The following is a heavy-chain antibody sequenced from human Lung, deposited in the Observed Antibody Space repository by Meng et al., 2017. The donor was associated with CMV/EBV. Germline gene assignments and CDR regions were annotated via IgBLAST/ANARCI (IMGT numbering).Heavy chain of an antibody. CDR1: GFTFSSYS. V-gene: IGHV3-21*01. CDR3: ARVGPFDFWSGYSGPDSYNRFDP. Sequence: GGSLRLXCAASGFTFSSYSMNWVRQAPGKGLEWVSSISSSSSYIYYADSVKGRFTISRDNAKNSLYLQMNSLRAEDTAVYYCARVGPFDFWSGYSGPDSYNRFDPXGQGXLVTVSS. D-gene: IGHD3-3*01. J-gene: IGHJ5*02. CDR2: ISSSSSYI.